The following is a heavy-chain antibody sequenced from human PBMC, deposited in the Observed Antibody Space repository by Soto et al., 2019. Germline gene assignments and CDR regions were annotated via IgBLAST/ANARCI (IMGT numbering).Heavy chain of an antibody. CDR3: TRAWGGYFDY. D-gene: IGHD3-16*01. J-gene: IGHJ4*02. CDR1: GGSISSGGYY. V-gene: IGHV4-31*03. Sequence: QVQLQESGPGLVKPSQTLSLTCTVSGGSISSGGYYWSWIRQHPGKGLEWIGYIYYSESTHYNPSLKSRVTISVDTSKNQLSLKLSSVPAADPAVYYCTRAWGGYFDYWGQGTLVTVSS. CDR2: IYYSEST.